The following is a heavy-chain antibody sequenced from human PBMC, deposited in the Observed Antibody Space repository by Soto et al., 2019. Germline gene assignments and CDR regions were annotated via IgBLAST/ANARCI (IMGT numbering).Heavy chain of an antibody. V-gene: IGHV1-69*13. CDR1: GGTFSNYA. D-gene: IGHD5-12*01. CDR3: ARPVEMATISRSYLFY. CDR2: IIPLFGTA. J-gene: IGHJ4*02. Sequence: SVKVSCKASGGTFSNYAINWVRQAPGQGLEWMGGIIPLFGTANYAQKFQGRVTITADESTSTAYLDLSSLRSEDTAVYYCARPVEMATISRSYLFYWGQGTLVTVSS.